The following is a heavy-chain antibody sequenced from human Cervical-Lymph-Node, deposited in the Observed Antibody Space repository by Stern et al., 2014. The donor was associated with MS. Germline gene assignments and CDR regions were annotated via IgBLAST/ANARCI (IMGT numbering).Heavy chain of an antibody. V-gene: IGHV1-69*01. D-gene: IGHD3-22*01. CDR1: GGTFSNYA. CDR2: IIPILDIV. J-gene: IGHJ4*02. Sequence: QVQLVQSGAEVKQPGSSVKVSCKASGGTFSNYATSWVRQVPGQGLEWVGGIIPILDIVHYAQKFQGRVTIAADESTSTAYMELNSLTHEDTAVYYCARASLTSGYYYSHLAYWGQGTLVTVSS. CDR3: ARASLTSGYYYSHLAY.